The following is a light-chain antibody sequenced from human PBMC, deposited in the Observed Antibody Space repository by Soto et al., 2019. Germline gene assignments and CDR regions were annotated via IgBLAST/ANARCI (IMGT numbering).Light chain of an antibody. CDR3: QSYDSSLSGVV. CDR1: SSNIGAGYD. CDR2: GNI. Sequence: QSVLTQPPSVSGAPGQRVTISCTGISSNIGAGYDVHWYQQLPGTAPKLLIYGNINRPSGVPDRFSGSKSGTSASLAITGLQAEDEADYYCQSYDSSLSGVVFGGGTKLTVL. V-gene: IGLV1-40*01. J-gene: IGLJ2*01.